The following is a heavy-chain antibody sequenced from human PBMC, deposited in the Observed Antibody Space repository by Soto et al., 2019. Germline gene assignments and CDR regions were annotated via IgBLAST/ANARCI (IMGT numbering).Heavy chain of an antibody. CDR1: SGSISTNNW. Sequence: QVQLQESGPGLVTPSGTLTLTCAVTSGSISTNNWWHWIRQSPEKGLEWIGEIHHTGSINYSPSLNSRVTMSMYQLKNQISLSLRSVTDADTAVYYCARETVAGTFQGFDYWGRGTLVTVSS. CDR3: ARETVAGTFQGFDY. CDR2: IHHTGSI. D-gene: IGHD4-17*01. J-gene: IGHJ4*02. V-gene: IGHV4-4*02.